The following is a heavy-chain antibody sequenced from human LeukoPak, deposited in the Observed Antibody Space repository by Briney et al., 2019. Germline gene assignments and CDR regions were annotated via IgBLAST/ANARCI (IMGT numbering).Heavy chain of an antibody. CDR3: AKAPREYYGSGSYGWYFDY. J-gene: IGHJ4*02. D-gene: IGHD3-10*01. Sequence: GGSLRFSCAASGFTFSSYSMNWVRQAPGKGLEWVSSISSSSSYIYYADSVKGRFTISRDNAKNSLYLQMNSLRAEDTALYYCAKAPREYYGSGSYGWYFDYWGQETLVTVSS. CDR2: ISSSSSYI. CDR1: GFTFSSYS. V-gene: IGHV3-21*04.